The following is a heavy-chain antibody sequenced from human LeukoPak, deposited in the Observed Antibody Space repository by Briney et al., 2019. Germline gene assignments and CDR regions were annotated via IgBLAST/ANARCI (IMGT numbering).Heavy chain of an antibody. D-gene: IGHD6-19*01. V-gene: IGHV1-8*01. CDR2: MNPNSGNT. CDR1: GYTFTSYD. CDR3: ATMQWLEGVDWFDP. Sequence: GASVKVSCKASGYTFTSYDINWVRQATGQGLEWMGWMNPNSGNTGYAQKFQGRFTISRDNSKNILFLQMNSLRAEDTAVYYCATMQWLEGVDWFDPWGQGTLVTVSS. J-gene: IGHJ5*02.